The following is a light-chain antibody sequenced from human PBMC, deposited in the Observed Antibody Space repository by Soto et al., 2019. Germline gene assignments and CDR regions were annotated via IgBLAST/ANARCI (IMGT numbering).Light chain of an antibody. Sequence: QSALTQPASVSGSPGQSITISCTGTSSDVGSYDLVSWYQQHPGKAPKLMIYEDGTRPSGVSDRFSGSKSGNTASLTIAGLQAADEADYYCCSYAGSGTLVFGGGTKVTVL. J-gene: IGLJ2*01. CDR2: EDG. CDR1: SSDVGSYDL. V-gene: IGLV2-23*01. CDR3: CSYAGSGTLV.